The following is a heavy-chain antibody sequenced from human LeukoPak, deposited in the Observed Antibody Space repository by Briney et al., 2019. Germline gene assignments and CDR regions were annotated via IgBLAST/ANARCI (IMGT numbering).Heavy chain of an antibody. CDR1: GYTFTNNG. Sequence: ASVKVSCKASGYTFTNNGISWVRQAPGQGLEWMGWISAYNGNTNYAQKFQGRVSMTTDTSTRTAYTELTSLTSDDTAVYYCARVRGYSYGDFDCWGQGTLVTVSS. CDR2: ISAYNGNT. V-gene: IGHV1-18*01. D-gene: IGHD5-18*01. J-gene: IGHJ4*02. CDR3: ARVRGYSYGDFDC.